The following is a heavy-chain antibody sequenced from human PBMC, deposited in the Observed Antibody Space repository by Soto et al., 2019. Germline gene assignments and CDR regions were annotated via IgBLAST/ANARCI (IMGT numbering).Heavy chain of an antibody. CDR3: AKAMGVPAAIYYYYGMDV. J-gene: IGHJ6*02. D-gene: IGHD2-2*01. Sequence: GGSLRLSCAASGFTFSSYGMHWVRQAPGKGLEWVAVISYDGSNKYYADSVKGRFTISRDNSKNTLYLQMNSLRAEDTAVYYCAKAMGVPAAIYYYYGMDVWGQGTTVTVSS. CDR2: ISYDGSNK. V-gene: IGHV3-30*18. CDR1: GFTFSSYG.